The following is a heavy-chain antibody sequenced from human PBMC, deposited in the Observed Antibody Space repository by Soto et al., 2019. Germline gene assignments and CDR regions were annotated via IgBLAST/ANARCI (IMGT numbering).Heavy chain of an antibody. CDR2: ISYDGSNK. V-gene: IGHV3-30*18. J-gene: IGHJ4*02. CDR1: GFTFSSYG. Sequence: QVQLVESGGGVGQPGRSLRLSCAASGFTFSSYGMHWVRQAPGKGLEWVAVISYDGSNKYYADSVKGRFTISRDNSKNTLYLQMNSLRAEDTAVYYCAKDGLGYYDSSGFAGYWGQGTLVTVSS. CDR3: AKDGLGYYDSSGFAGY. D-gene: IGHD3-22*01.